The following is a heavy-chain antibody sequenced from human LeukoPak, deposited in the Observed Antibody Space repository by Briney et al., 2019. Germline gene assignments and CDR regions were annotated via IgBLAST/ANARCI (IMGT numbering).Heavy chain of an antibody. CDR2: IWYDXXXX. Sequence: PGGSLRLSXAASGFTFXXXXXXXVRQXPGXXXXXXXVIWYDXXXXXXXXXXXXXXXXXRDNSKNTLYLQMNSLRVEDTAVYYCARGGGRSFGNLDYWGQGTLVTVFS. J-gene: IGHJ4*02. CDR3: ARGGGRSFGNLDY. V-gene: IGHV3-33*01. D-gene: IGHD5-18*01. CDR1: GFTFXXXX.